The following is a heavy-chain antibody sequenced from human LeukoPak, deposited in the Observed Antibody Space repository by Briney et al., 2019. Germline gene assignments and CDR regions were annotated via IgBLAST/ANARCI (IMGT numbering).Heavy chain of an antibody. Sequence: ASVKVSCKASGYTFTGYYMHWVRQAPGQGLEWMGWINPNSGGTNYAQKFQGRVTMTRDTSISPAYMELSRLRSDDTAVYYCASNLIFYYDSSGYLDYWGQGTLVTVSS. J-gene: IGHJ4*02. D-gene: IGHD3-22*01. CDR3: ASNLIFYYDSSGYLDY. CDR2: INPNSGGT. V-gene: IGHV1-2*02. CDR1: GYTFTGYY.